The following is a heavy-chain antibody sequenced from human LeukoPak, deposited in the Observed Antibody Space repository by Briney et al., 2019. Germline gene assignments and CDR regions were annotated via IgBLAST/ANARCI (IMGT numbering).Heavy chain of an antibody. CDR2: NYPGECDT. J-gene: IGHJ6*02. CDR3: ARRDGYCSSTSCYADHYYGMDV. D-gene: IGHD2-2*01. V-gene: IGHV5-51*01. Sequence: GGALEISLRGCGSSFTSYWIGWVRPMPGKGLEGMGINYPGECDTTYSPSFQGQVTISADNSISTAYLQWSSLKASDTAMYYCARRDGYCSSTSCYADHYYGMDVWGQGTTVTVSS. CDR1: GSSFTSYW.